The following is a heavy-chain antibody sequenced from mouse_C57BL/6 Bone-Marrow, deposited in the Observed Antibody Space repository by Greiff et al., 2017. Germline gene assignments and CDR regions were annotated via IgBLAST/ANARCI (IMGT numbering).Heavy chain of an antibody. CDR2: IYPGGGYT. CDR1: GYTFTNYW. Sequence: VQLQQSGAELVRPGTSVKMSCKASGYTFTNYWIGWAKQRPGHGLEWIGAIYPGGGYTNYNEKFKGKATLTADKSSSTAYMQFSSLTSEDSAIYYGARWLTYYYGSRGWYFDVWGTGTTVTVSS. D-gene: IGHD1-1*01. V-gene: IGHV1-63*01. CDR3: ARWLTYYYGSRGWYFDV. J-gene: IGHJ1*03.